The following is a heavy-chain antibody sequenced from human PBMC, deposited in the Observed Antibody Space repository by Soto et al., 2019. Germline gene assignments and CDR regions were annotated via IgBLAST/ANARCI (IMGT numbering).Heavy chain of an antibody. CDR2: INHSGTT. D-gene: IGHD1-26*01. J-gene: IGHJ4*02. CDR3: ATGRPLVGEVVITLSYFDS. Sequence: SETLSLTCAVYGGSFSGYYWNWVRQSPGKGLEWIGEINHSGTTNYNPSFKSRLIMSVDTSKNQFSLTLKSVTAADTAVYYCATGRPLVGEVVITLSYFDSWGQGTLVTVSS. CDR1: GGSFSGYY. V-gene: IGHV4-34*01.